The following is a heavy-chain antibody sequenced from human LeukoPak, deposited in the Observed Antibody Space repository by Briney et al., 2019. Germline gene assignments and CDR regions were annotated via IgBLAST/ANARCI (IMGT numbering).Heavy chain of an antibody. J-gene: IGHJ5*02. CDR3: AKDWTPHNRVYDCLDA. CDR2: IGSGADL. V-gene: IGHV3-23*01. Sequence: EPGGSLRLSCVASGFAFGVHAMSWVRQAPGEGPEWVATIGSGADLFYAESVKGRFTISRDDPRNTVWLQMNSLRAEDTALYYCAKDWTPHNRVYDCLDAWGQGTQVTVSS. CDR1: GFAFGVHA. D-gene: IGHD3-16*01.